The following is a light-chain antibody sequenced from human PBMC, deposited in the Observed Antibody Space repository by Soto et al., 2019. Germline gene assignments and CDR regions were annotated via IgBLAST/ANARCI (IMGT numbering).Light chain of an antibody. CDR3: KPYNSYPWT. CDR2: HAS. CDR1: QTINNW. J-gene: IGKJ1*01. Sequence: DIQMTQSPSTLSASIGDRVTITCRASQTINNWLAWYQQKPGKAPNLLIYHASNLETGVPSRFSGSAFGTDFTHTISSLQPSDFATDYCKPYNSYPWTFGQGTKVEIK. V-gene: IGKV1-5*01.